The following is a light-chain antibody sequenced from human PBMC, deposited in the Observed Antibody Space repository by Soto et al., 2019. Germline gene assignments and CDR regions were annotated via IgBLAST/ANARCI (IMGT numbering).Light chain of an antibody. Sequence: EIVLTHSPGTLSFSPGLRDTIYCRASQSVSSNLAWYQQKPGQAPRLLIYGASTRATGIPARFSGSGSGTDFTLTISSLEPEDFAVYYCQQRSNWPPITFGQGTRLEIK. CDR2: GAS. V-gene: IGKV3-11*01. J-gene: IGKJ5*01. CDR3: QQRSNWPPIT. CDR1: QSVSSN.